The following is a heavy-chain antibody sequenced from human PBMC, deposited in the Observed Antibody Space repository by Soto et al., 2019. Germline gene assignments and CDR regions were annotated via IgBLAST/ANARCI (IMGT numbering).Heavy chain of an antibody. CDR1: GFTFSSYW. Sequence: EVQLVESGGVLVQPGGSLRLSCAASGFTFSSYWMHWVRQAPGKGPVWVSRINDDGSDTVYADSVKGRFTISRDNAKNTPYLQMNSLRAEDTAVYYCTRSIMGFSYADSWGQGTLVTVSS. CDR2: INDDGSDT. J-gene: IGHJ4*02. V-gene: IGHV3-74*01. D-gene: IGHD2-2*01. CDR3: TRSIMGFSYADS.